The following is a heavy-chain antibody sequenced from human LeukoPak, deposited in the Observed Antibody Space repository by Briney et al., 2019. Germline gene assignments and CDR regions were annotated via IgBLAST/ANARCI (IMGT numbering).Heavy chain of an antibody. J-gene: IGHJ4*02. CDR1: GYTLSNSG. V-gene: IGHV1-18*01. D-gene: IGHD3-16*01. CDR3: ARYRFGARRGRVDC. Sequence: ASVKVSCKGSGYTLSNSGISWVRQAPGQGLEWMGWICGYNGDSEYAQRLQGRVTMTTDTSTSTAYKELTSLRSDDTALYYCARYRFGARRGRVDCWGQGGLV. CDR2: ICGYNGDS.